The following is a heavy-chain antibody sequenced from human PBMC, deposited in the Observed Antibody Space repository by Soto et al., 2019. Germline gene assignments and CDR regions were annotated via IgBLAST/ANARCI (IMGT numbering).Heavy chain of an antibody. J-gene: IGHJ3*02. CDR2: IYSSGSA. V-gene: IGHV4-59*01. D-gene: IGHD6-13*01. Sequence: SETLSLTCAVSGDSFTSYYWSYIRQPPGKGLEWIGYIYSSGSANYNPSLKSRVTLSIDTSKNQISLTLNSVTAADTAVYFCATLAKNSSNDAFDIWGQGTMVTVSS. CDR1: GDSFTSYY. CDR3: ATLAKNSSNDAFDI.